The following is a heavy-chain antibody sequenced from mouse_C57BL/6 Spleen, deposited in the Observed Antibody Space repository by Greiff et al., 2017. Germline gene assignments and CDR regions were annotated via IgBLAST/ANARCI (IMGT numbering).Heavy chain of an antibody. Sequence: EVQGVESGGGLVKPGGSLKLSCAASGFTFSDYGMHWVRQAPEKGLGWVAYLSSGSSTIYYADTVKGRFTISRDNAKNTLFLQMTSLRSEDTAMYYCARPFPYYAMDYWGQGTSVTVSS. V-gene: IGHV5-17*01. CDR2: LSSGSSTI. J-gene: IGHJ4*01. CDR3: ARPFPYYAMDY. CDR1: GFTFSDYG.